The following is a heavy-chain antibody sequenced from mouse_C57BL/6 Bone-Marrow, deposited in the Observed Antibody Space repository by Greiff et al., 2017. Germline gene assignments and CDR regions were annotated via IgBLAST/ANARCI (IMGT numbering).Heavy chain of an antibody. CDR3: ARWLLRAMDY. J-gene: IGHJ4*01. Sequence: EVKLMESGGGLVQPGGSLKLSCAASGFTFSDYGMAWVRQAPRKGPEWVALISNLAYSIYYADTVTGRFTISRENAKNTLYLEMSSRRSEDTAMYYCARWLLRAMDYWGQGTSVTVSS. CDR2: ISNLAYSI. D-gene: IGHD2-3*01. CDR1: GFTFSDYG. V-gene: IGHV5-15*01.